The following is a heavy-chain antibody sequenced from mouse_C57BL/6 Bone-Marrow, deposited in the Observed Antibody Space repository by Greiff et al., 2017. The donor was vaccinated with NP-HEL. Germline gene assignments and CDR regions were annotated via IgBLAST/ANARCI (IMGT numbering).Heavy chain of an antibody. V-gene: IGHV7-3*01. CDR1: GFTFTDYY. CDR2: IRNKANGYTT. D-gene: IGHD4-1*01. J-gene: IGHJ4*01. CDR3: ARSSLTGMDD. Sequence: EVQRVESGGGLVQPGGSLSLSCAASGFTFTDYYMSWVRQPPGKALEWLGFIRNKANGYTTEYSASVQGRFTISRDNSQSILYLQMNALRAEDSATYYCARSSLTGMDDWGQGTSVTVSS.